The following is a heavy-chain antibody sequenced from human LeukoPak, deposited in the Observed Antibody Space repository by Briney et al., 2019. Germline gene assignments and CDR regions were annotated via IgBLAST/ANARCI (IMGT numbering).Heavy chain of an antibody. V-gene: IGHV3-48*03. J-gene: IGHJ4*02. CDR2: ISSSGSTI. CDR3: AKDLDYFDSSALDY. Sequence: GGSLRLSCAASGFTFSSYEMNWVRQAPGKGLEWVSYISSSGSTIYYADSVKGRFTISRDNSKNTLYLQMNSLRAEDTAVYYCAKDLDYFDSSALDYWGQGTLVTVSS. CDR1: GFTFSSYE. D-gene: IGHD3-22*01.